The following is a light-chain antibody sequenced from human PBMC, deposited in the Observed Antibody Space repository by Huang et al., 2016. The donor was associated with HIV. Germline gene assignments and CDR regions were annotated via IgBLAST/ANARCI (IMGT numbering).Light chain of an antibody. J-gene: IGKJ3*01. CDR1: QKINTY. Sequence: EILLTQSPATLSLSPGERVTLSCKASQKINTYLAWYQPKPGQAPSLLIYDASTRAPDTPARFRGSGSGTDFTLTITNLEPEDFAVYFCQQRSNWPPFTFGPGTKVDRK. V-gene: IGKV3-11*01. CDR3: QQRSNWPPFT. CDR2: DAS.